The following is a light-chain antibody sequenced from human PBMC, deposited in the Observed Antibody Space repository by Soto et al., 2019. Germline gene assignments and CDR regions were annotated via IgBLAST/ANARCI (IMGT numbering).Light chain of an antibody. Sequence: QSLLAQPPSVSGARGKRVTISWTGSSSNIGAGYDLHWYQQLPGTAPKLLLYGNSNRPSGVPDRFSGSKSGTSASLAITGLQAEDEADYYCQSYDSSLSAYVFGTGTKVTVL. CDR2: GNS. CDR3: QSYDSSLSAYV. V-gene: IGLV1-40*01. J-gene: IGLJ1*01. CDR1: SSNIGAGYD.